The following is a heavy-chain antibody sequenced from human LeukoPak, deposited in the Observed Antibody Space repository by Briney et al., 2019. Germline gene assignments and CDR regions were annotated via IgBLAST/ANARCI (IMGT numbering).Heavy chain of an antibody. D-gene: IGHD2-21*02. CDR1: GASISNYY. Sequence: SETLSLTCTVSGASISNYYWSWIRQPPGKALECIGYISYSGSSNYNPSLKSRATISVDTSKNQLSLKLNSVTAADTAVYYCAGAPMTSAGTALKDWGQGTLVTVSS. J-gene: IGHJ4*02. V-gene: IGHV4-59*01. CDR3: AGAPMTSAGTALKD. CDR2: ISYSGSS.